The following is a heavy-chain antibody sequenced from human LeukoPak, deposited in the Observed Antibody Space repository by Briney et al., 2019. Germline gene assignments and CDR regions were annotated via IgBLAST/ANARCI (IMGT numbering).Heavy chain of an antibody. D-gene: IGHD5-12*01. J-gene: IGHJ4*02. CDR1: GGSFSGYY. CDR2: IYYSGST. Sequence: SETLSLTCAVYGGSFSGYYWSWIRQPPGKGLEWIGYIYYSGSTYYNPSLKSRVTISVDTSKNQFSLKLSSVTAADTAVYYCARVIRAVVARPRGEDYWGQGTLVTVSS. CDR3: ARVIRAVVARPRGEDY. V-gene: IGHV4-30-4*08.